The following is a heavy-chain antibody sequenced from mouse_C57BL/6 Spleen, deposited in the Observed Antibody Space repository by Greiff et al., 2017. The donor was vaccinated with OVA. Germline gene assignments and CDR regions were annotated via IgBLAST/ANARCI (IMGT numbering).Heavy chain of an antibody. CDR3: TSPGFDY. Sequence: EVQLQQSGAELVRPGASVKLSCTASGFNIKDDYMHWVKQRPEQGLEWIGWIDPENGDTEYASKFQGKATITADTSSNTAYLQLSSLTSEDTAVYYCTSPGFDYWGQGTTLTVSS. CDR1: GFNIKDDY. CDR2: IDPENGDT. D-gene: IGHD4-1*01. V-gene: IGHV14-4*01. J-gene: IGHJ2*01.